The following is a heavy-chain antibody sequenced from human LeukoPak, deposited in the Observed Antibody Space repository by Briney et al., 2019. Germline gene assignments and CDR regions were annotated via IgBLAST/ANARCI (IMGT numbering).Heavy chain of an antibody. Sequence: SSETLSLTCAVYGGSFSGYYWSWIRQPPGKGLEWIGEINHSGSTNYNPSLKSRVTISVDTSKNQVSQKLSSVTAADTAVYYCARGRFTGGGFGELHDWGQGTQVTVSS. CDR3: ARGRFTGGGFGELHD. V-gene: IGHV4-34*01. CDR2: INHSGST. D-gene: IGHD3-10*01. J-gene: IGHJ4*02. CDR1: GGSFSGYY.